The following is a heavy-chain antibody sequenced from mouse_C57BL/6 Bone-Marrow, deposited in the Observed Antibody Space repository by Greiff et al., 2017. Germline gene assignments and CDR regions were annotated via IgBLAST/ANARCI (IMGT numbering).Heavy chain of an antibody. CDR3: TEGNYLAWFAY. CDR1: GFNIKDDY. Sequence: EVHLVESGAELVRPGASVKLSCTASGFNIKDDYMHWVKQRPEQGLEWIGWIDPENGDTEYASKFQGKATITADTSSNTAYLQLSSLTSEDTAVYYYTEGNYLAWFAYWGQGTLVTVSA. V-gene: IGHV14-4*01. CDR2: IDPENGDT. J-gene: IGHJ3*01. D-gene: IGHD2-1*01.